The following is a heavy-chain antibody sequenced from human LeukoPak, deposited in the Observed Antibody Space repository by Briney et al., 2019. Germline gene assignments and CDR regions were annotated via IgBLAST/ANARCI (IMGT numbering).Heavy chain of an antibody. CDR2: ISYDGSNK. CDR1: GFTFSSYG. CDR3: AKSGVIKGNWFDP. J-gene: IGHJ5*02. D-gene: IGHD3-22*01. V-gene: IGHV3-30*18. Sequence: PGGSLRLSCAASGFTFSSYGMHWVRQAPGKGLEWVAVISYDGSNKYYADSVKGRFTISRDNSKNTLYLQMNSLRAEDTAAYYCAKSGVIKGNWFDPWGQGTLVTVSS.